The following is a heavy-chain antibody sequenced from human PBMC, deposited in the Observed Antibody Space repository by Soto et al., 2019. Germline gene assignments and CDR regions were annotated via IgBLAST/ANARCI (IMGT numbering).Heavy chain of an antibody. D-gene: IGHD1-7*01. CDR2: ISYDGSNK. J-gene: IGHJ6*02. Sequence: QVQLVESGGGVVQPGRSLRLSCAASGFTFSSYAMHWVRQAPGKGLEWVAVISYDGSNKYYADSVKGRFTVSRDNSKNTLYLQMNSLRAEDTAVYYCAIDGGTTHYYGMDVWGQGTTVTVSS. CDR3: AIDGGTTHYYGMDV. V-gene: IGHV3-30-3*01. CDR1: GFTFSSYA.